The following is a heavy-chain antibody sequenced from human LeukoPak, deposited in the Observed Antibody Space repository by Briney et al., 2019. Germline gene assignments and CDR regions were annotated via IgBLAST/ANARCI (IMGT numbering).Heavy chain of an antibody. V-gene: IGHV1-2*06. J-gene: IGHJ4*02. CDR1: GYTFTGYD. CDR3: AGTAYCGGDCYSDY. CDR2: INPNSGST. D-gene: IGHD2-21*02. Sequence: ASVKVSCKASGYTFTGYDMHWVRQAPGQGLEWMGRINPNSGSTNYAQNVQGRVTMTRDTSISTAYMELSRLRSDDTAVYYCAGTAYCGGDCYSDYWGQGTLVTVSS.